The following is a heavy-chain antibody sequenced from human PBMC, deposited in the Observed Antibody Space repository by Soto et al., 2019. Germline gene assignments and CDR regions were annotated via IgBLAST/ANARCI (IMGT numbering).Heavy chain of an antibody. Sequence: PGGSPRLSCAASGFTFSSYWMSWVRQAPGKGLEWVANIKQDGSEKYYVDSVKGRFTISRDNAKNSLYLQMNSLRAEDTAVYYCAREPALAFIAAAGLIDYWGQGTLVTVSS. CDR3: AREPALAFIAAAGLIDY. J-gene: IGHJ4*02. V-gene: IGHV3-7*01. CDR2: IKQDGSEK. CDR1: GFTFSSYW. D-gene: IGHD6-13*01.